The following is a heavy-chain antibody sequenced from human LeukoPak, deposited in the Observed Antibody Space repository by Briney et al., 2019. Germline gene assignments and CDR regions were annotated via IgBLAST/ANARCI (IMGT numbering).Heavy chain of an antibody. Sequence: GGSLRLSCAASGFTFSSYWMSWVRQAPGKGLEWVANIKQDGSEKYYVDSVKGRFTVSRDNANNLLYLQMNSLRAEDTAVYYCARDDSTSCYDYWGQGTLVTVSS. V-gene: IGHV3-7*01. CDR2: IKQDGSEK. CDR1: GFTFSSYW. J-gene: IGHJ4*02. D-gene: IGHD2-2*01. CDR3: ARDDSTSCYDY.